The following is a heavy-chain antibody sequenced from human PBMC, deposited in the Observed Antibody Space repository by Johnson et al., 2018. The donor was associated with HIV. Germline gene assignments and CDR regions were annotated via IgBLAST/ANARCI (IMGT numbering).Heavy chain of an antibody. D-gene: IGHD3-16*01. CDR3: GRGRIKLKDLDLRWGGFDS. CDR2: ISGSGGST. Sequence: VQLVESGGGLVQPGGSLRLSCAASGFTFSSYAMSWVRQAPGKGLEWVSAISGSGGSTYYADSVKGRFTISRDNSKNTLYLKMKSRRPEDTAVCYCGRGRIKLKDLDLRWGGFDSWGLGTIVTVYS. J-gene: IGHJ3*02. CDR1: GFTFSSYA. V-gene: IGHV3-23*04.